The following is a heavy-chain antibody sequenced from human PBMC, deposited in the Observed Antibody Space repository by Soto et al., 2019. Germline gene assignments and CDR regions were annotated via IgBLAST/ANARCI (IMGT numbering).Heavy chain of an antibody. CDR2: ISGSGGST. V-gene: IGHV3-23*01. J-gene: IGHJ4*02. CDR3: AKDDYDSSGYYATFDY. D-gene: IGHD3-22*01. CDR1: GFTLSSYG. Sequence: GGSLRLSCAASGFTLSSYGMHWVRQAPGKGLEWVSAISGSGGSTYYADSVKGRFTISRDNSKNTLYLQMNSLRAEDTAVYYCAKDDYDSSGYYATFDYWGQGTLVTVSS.